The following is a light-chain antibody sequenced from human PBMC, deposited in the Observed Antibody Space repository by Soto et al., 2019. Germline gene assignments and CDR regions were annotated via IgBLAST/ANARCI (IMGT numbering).Light chain of an antibody. J-gene: IGKJ1*01. CDR3: QQYNSYSVT. V-gene: IGKV1-5*01. Sequence: DIPMSQYTSTLSANVGDSVTITFRASQNIRNWLAWYQQKPGKAPKFLIDGVSSLKSGVPSRFSGSGSGTEFTLVISSLQPDDFATYYSQQYNSYSVTFGQGGKA. CDR2: GVS. CDR1: QNIRNW.